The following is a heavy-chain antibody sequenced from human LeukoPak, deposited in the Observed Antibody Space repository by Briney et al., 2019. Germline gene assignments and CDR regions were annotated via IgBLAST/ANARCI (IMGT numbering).Heavy chain of an antibody. CDR2: ISSSGSTI. J-gene: IGHJ6*02. Sequence: AGGSLRLSCAASGFTFSSYWMNWVRQAPGKGLEWVSYISSSGSTIYYADSVKGRFTISRDNAKNSLYLQMNSLRAEDTAVYYCARSISMVRGVIMGMDVWGQGTTATVSS. CDR3: ARSISMVRGVIMGMDV. V-gene: IGHV3-48*04. CDR1: GFTFSSYW. D-gene: IGHD3-10*01.